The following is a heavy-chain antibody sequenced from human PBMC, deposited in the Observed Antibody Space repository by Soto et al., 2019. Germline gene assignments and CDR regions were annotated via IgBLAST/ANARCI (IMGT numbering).Heavy chain of an antibody. V-gene: IGHV3-73*01. J-gene: IGHJ4*02. CDR2: IRSKANSYAT. CDR1: GFTFSGSA. Sequence: LRLSCAASGFTFSGSAMHWVRQASGKGLEWVGRIRSKANSYATAYAASVKGRFTISRDDSKNTAYLQMNSLKTEDTAVYYCTRPGGGGYRNDYWGQGTLVTVSS. CDR3: TRPGGGGYRNDY. D-gene: IGHD5-12*01.